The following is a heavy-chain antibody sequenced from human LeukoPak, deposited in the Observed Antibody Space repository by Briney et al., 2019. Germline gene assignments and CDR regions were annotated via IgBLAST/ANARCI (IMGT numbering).Heavy chain of an antibody. CDR1: GFMFKTYW. V-gene: IGHV3-74*01. CDR2: INNDGHSI. D-gene: IGHD3-16*01. CDR3: ARDNLEWGSVFDY. Sequence: GGSLRLSCATSGFMFKTYWMHWVRQAPGKGLVWVSRINNDGHSINYADPVKGRFTTSRDNAKNTLFLHMNSLRAEDTGVYYCARDNLEWGSVFDYWGQGTLVTVSS. J-gene: IGHJ4*02.